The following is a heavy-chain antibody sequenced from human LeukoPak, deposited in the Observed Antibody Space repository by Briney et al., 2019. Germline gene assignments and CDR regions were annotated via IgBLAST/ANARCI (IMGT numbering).Heavy chain of an antibody. D-gene: IGHD5-18*01. V-gene: IGHV3-7*01. CDR3: ARDGRPGYSSGFDY. CDR2: IKQDGSEK. Sequence: GGSLRLSCAASGFTLNIYWMSWVHQAPGKGLECVANIKQDGSEKNYVDSVKGRFTISRDNAKNSLYLQMNSLRAEDTAVYYCARDGRPGYSSGFDYWGQGTLVTVSS. CDR1: GFTLNIYW. J-gene: IGHJ4*02.